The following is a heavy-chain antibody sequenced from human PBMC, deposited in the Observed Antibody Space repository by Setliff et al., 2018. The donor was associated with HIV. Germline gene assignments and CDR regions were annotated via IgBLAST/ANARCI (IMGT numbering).Heavy chain of an antibody. CDR3: AREVGHRSGYYRGSFDY. J-gene: IGHJ4*02. Sequence: PSETLSLTCIVSGGSISSGTYSWGWIRQPPGKGLEYIGSAFYSDNTYYKPSLKNRVTISVDTSKNQFSLKLTSVTAADTAVYYCAREVGHRSGYYRGSFDYWGQGTLVTVSS. CDR2: AFYSDNT. D-gene: IGHD6-19*01. CDR1: GGSISSGTYS. V-gene: IGHV4-39*07.